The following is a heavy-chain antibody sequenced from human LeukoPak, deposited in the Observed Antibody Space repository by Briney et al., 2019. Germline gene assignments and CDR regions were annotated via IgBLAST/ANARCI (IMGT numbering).Heavy chain of an antibody. Sequence: GGSLRLSCAASGFTFSSYSMNWVRQAPGKGLEWVSYISSSSTIYYADSVKGRFTISRDNAKNSLYLQMNSLRAEDTAVYYCARDPGYCSSTSCHGWFDPWGQGTLVTVSS. CDR2: ISSSSTI. CDR3: ARDPGYCSSTSCHGWFDP. CDR1: GFTFSSYS. V-gene: IGHV3-48*01. D-gene: IGHD2-2*03. J-gene: IGHJ5*02.